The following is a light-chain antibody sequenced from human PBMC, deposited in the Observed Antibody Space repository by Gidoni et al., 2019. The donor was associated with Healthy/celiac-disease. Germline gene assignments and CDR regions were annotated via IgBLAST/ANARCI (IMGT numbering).Light chain of an antibody. CDR3: QPPYT. J-gene: IGKJ2*01. CDR1: QSISSY. CDR2: AAS. V-gene: IGKV1-39*01. Sequence: DIQMTQSPSSLSASVGDRVTITCRASQSISSYLNWYQQKPGKAPKLLIYAASSLQSGVPSRFSGSGSGTDFTLTISSLQPEDFATYYCQPPYTFXXXTKLEIK.